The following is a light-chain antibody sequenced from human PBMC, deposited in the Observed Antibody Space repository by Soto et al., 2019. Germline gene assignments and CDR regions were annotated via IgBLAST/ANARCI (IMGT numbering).Light chain of an antibody. Sequence: EVVMTQSPVTLSVSPGERGTLSCRASQSVTTNLVWFQQKPGQAPRLLIYGASARATGVPARFSGGGSGTEFSLTISSLQSEDFAVYYCLQYNNWPYTFGHGTRVEI. CDR3: LQYNNWPYT. CDR1: QSVTTN. J-gene: IGKJ2*01. CDR2: GAS. V-gene: IGKV3-15*01.